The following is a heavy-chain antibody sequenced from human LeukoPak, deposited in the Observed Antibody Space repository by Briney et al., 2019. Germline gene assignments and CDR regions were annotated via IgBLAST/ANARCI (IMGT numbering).Heavy chain of an antibody. CDR3: AGHFYDFWSGYYRTDNWFDP. Sequence: SEALSLTCTVSGGSISSSSYYWGWIRQPPGKGLEWIGSIYYSGSTYYNPSLKSRVTISVDTSKNQFSLKLSSVTAADTAVYYCAGHFYDFWSGYYRTDNWFDPWGQGTLVTVSS. J-gene: IGHJ5*02. CDR2: IYYSGST. V-gene: IGHV4-39*01. D-gene: IGHD3-3*01. CDR1: GGSISSSSYY.